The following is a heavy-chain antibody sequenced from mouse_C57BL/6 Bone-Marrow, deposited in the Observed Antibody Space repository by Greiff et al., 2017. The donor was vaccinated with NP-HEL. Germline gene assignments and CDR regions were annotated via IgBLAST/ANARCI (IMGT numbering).Heavy chain of an antibody. V-gene: IGHV5-2*01. CDR3: ARIDWDVGFAY. CDR1: EYEFPSHD. CDR2: INSDGGST. J-gene: IGHJ3*01. Sequence: DVKLVESGGGLVQPGESLKLSCESNEYEFPSHDMSWVRKTPEKRLELVAAINSDGGSTYYPDTMERRFIISRDNTKKTLYLQMSSLRAEDTALYYCARIDWDVGFAYWGQGTLVTVSA. D-gene: IGHD4-1*01.